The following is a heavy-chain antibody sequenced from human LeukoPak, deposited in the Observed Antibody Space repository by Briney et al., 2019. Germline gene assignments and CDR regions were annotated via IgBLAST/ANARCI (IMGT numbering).Heavy chain of an antibody. J-gene: IGHJ4*02. CDR3: ATDRERDPSVYYLV. CDR2: ISGSGGSI. Sequence: PGGSLRLSCTVSGFTFSNYVMNWVRQAPGKGLEWVSGISGSGGSINYADSVKGRFTISRDNSKNTLFLQINSLRAEDSAVYYCATDRERDPSVYYLVGGQGTLITVSS. V-gene: IGHV3-23*01. D-gene: IGHD3-22*01. CDR1: GFTFSNYV.